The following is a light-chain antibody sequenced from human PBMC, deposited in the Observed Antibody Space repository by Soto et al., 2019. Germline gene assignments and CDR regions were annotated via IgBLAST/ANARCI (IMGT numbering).Light chain of an antibody. V-gene: IGKV1-33*01. Sequence: IKLTQFPSSLSASVGDRVTLTCQASHDIRDHLNWYQQKPGKPPKLLIYDGSNLQTGVPSRFSGSGSGTEFTLTISSLQPDDFATYYCQHYNSYSEAFGQGTKVDIK. J-gene: IGKJ1*01. CDR1: HDIRDH. CDR3: QHYNSYSEA. CDR2: DGS.